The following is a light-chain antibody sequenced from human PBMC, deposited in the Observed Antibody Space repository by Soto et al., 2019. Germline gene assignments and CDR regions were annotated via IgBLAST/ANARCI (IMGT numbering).Light chain of an antibody. V-gene: IGKV3-11*01. CDR2: DAS. Sequence: LTKSASALSLSPADRATLACRASQCFXSHFPWSQQKPGQAPRLLXADASNRATGGPARFSGSGSATDFTLTISSLEPEDLALYYWQQRSYRTPPFAQGTRLEIK. CDR3: QQRSYRTPP. J-gene: IGKJ5*01. CDR1: QCFXSH.